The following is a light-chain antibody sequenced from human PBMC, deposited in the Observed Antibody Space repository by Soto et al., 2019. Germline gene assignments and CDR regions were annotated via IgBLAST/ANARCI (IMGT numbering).Light chain of an antibody. CDR2: GAS. V-gene: IGKV3-20*01. CDR3: QEYVTSPA. Sequence: IVLTQSPGTLSLSPGERATLSCRASQSVSSNYLAWYQQKPGQDPRLLIYGASRRATGIPDRFSGSGSGTDFTLTISRLEAEDFAVYYCQEYVTSPAFGEGTKVEIK. CDR1: QSVSSNY. J-gene: IGKJ1*01.